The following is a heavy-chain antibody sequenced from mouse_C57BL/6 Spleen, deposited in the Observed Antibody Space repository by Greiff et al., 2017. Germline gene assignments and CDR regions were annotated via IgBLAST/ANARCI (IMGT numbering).Heavy chain of an antibody. CDR2: IWSGGST. Sequence: QVQLKESGPGLGQPSQSLSITCTVSGFSLPSYGVHWVRQSPGKGLEWLGVIWSGGSTDYNAAFISRLSISKDNSKSQVFFKMNSLQADDTAIYYCATNPTSGTGGYFDVWGTGTTVTVSS. D-gene: IGHD4-1*01. J-gene: IGHJ1*03. CDR3: ATNPTSGTGGYFDV. V-gene: IGHV2-2*01. CDR1: GFSLPSYG.